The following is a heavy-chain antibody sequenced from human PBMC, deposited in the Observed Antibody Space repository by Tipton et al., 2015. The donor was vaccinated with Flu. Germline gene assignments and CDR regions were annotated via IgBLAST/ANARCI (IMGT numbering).Heavy chain of an antibody. CDR2: IYSPGSS. J-gene: IGHJ4*02. V-gene: IGHV4-31*03. CDR3: ARGEQRNIYYFDY. D-gene: IGHD1-26*01. Sequence: TLSLTCTVSGASVSNGGYYWGWIRQHPGKGLEWIGYIYSPGSSYYSPSLKSRLTLSVDTSKNQFSLKLRSVTAADTAVYYCARGEQRNIYYFDYWGQGTLVTVSS. CDR1: GASVSNGGYY.